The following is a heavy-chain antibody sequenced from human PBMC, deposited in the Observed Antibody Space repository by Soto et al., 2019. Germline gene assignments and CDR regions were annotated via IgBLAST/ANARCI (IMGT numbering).Heavy chain of an antibody. CDR1: GDTFSTYT. V-gene: IGHV1-69*08. CDR2: IIPIFGAP. J-gene: IGHJ4*02. D-gene: IGHD3-10*01. CDR3: TRRTDNYVSGSLFDS. Sequence: QVQLVQSGAEVKKPGSSVKVSCKASGDTFSTYTISWVRQAPGQGLEWMGRIIPIFGAPNYAQKFQGRLTITADKSTNTAYMELSRLNSEDTAVYYCTRRTDNYVSGSLFDSWGQGTRVTVSS.